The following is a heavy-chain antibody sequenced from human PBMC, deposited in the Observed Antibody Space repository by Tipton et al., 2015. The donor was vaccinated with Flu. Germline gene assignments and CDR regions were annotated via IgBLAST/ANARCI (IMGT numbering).Heavy chain of an antibody. V-gene: IGHV4-39*01. Sequence: TLSLTCNVSGGSVFRSSYYWDWIRQPPGKGLEWIGSIYYTGDTYYNPSLETRVTISLDSSKNQFSLKLSSVTAADTAVYYCATFSSSWYEIDHWGQGTLVTVSS. CDR2: IYYTGDT. CDR3: ATFSSSWYEIDH. CDR1: GGSVFRSSYY. D-gene: IGHD6-13*01. J-gene: IGHJ4*02.